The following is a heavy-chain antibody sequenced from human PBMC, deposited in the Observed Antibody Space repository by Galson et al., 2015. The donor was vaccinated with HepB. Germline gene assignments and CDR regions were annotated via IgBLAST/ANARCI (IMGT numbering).Heavy chain of an antibody. CDR1: GFTFDDYA. J-gene: IGHJ4*02. Sequence: SLRLSCAASGFTFDDYAMHWVRQAPGKGLEWVSGISWNSGSIGYADSVKGRFTISRDNAKNSLYLQMNSLRAEDTALYYCAKIAGDYYDSSGYPWGTDYWGQGTLVTVSS. V-gene: IGHV3-9*01. D-gene: IGHD3-22*01. CDR3: AKIAGDYYDSSGYPWGTDY. CDR2: ISWNSGSI.